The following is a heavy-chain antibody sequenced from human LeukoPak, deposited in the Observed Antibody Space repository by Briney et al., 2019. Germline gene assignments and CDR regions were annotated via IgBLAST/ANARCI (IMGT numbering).Heavy chain of an antibody. V-gene: IGHV4-31*03. J-gene: IGHJ4*02. CDR2: IYYSGST. Sequence: KPSQTLSLTCTVSGGSIISGGYYWSWIRQHQGKGLEWIGYIYYSGSTYYNPSLKSRVTISVDTSKNQFSLKLSSVTAADTAVYYCARSRSYDFWSGYYTESTSYFDYWGQGTLVTVSS. D-gene: IGHD3-3*01. CDR1: GGSIISGGYY. CDR3: ARSRSYDFWSGYYTESTSYFDY.